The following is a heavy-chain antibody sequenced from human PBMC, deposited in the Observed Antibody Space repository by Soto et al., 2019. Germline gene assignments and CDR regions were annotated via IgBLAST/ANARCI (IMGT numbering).Heavy chain of an antibody. V-gene: IGHV3-30-3*01. CDR2: ISYDGSNK. CDR3: ARAGCISTSCYFEDYYYGMDV. Sequence: GGSLRLSCAASGFTFSSYAMHWVRQAPGKGLEWVAVISYDGSNKYYADSVKGRFTISRDNSKNTLYLQMNSLRAEDTAVYYCARAGCISTSCYFEDYYYGMDVWGQGTTVTVSS. J-gene: IGHJ6*02. CDR1: GFTFSSYA. D-gene: IGHD2-2*01.